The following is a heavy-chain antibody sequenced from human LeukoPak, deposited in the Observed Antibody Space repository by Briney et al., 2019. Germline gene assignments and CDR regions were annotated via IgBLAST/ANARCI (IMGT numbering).Heavy chain of an antibody. D-gene: IGHD5-18*01. J-gene: IGHJ4*02. V-gene: IGHV3-23*01. CDR3: ASGYGRARASDY. CDR1: GFTFSSYA. Sequence: PGGSLRLSCAASGFTFSSYAMSWVRQAPGKGLEWVSGISGSGGSTNYADSVKGRFTIARDNSKNTLYLQTNSLGAEDTAVYYCASGYGRARASDYWGQGTLVTVSS. CDR2: ISGSGGST.